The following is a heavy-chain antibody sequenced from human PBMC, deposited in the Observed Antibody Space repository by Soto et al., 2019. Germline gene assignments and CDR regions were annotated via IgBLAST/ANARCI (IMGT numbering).Heavy chain of an antibody. J-gene: IGHJ6*02. V-gene: IGHV4-59*01. CDR3: ARDVLGYCTSTSCFYGLDV. CDR1: GGSISNYY. CDR2: IHYSGST. Sequence: PSETLSLTCTVSGGSISNYYWSWIRQSPGKGLEWIGYIHYSGSTNYNPSLKSRVTVSVDTSRNQFSLKLRSLTAADTAVYYCARDVLGYCTSTSCFYGLDVWGQGTTVTVSS. D-gene: IGHD2-2*01.